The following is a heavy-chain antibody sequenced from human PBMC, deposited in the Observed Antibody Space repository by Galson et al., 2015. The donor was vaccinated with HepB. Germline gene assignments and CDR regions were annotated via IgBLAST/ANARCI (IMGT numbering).Heavy chain of an antibody. Sequence: SVKVSCKASGYTFTDSYDINWVRQATGQGLEWMGWMNPTSGNTAYAQKFQGRVTMTRNTSITTAYMELSSLRSEDTAVYYCARVGYYGSGDTENASDNWGQGTMVTVSS. J-gene: IGHJ3*02. CDR2: MNPTSGNT. V-gene: IGHV1-8*01. CDR3: ARVGYYGSGDTENASDN. D-gene: IGHD3-10*01. CDR1: GYTFTDSYD.